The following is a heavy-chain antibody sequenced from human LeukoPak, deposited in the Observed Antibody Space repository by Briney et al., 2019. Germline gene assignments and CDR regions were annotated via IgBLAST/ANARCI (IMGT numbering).Heavy chain of an antibody. CDR3: AKGRVGMDV. V-gene: IGHV3-23*01. J-gene: IGHJ6*02. Sequence: GGSLRLSCAASGFTFSNYAMSWVRQAPGKGLERVSGISGSGGSTYYADSVKGRFTIPRENSKNTLYLQMNSLRAEDTAVYYCAKGRVGMDVWGQGTTVTVSS. CDR1: GFTFSNYA. CDR2: ISGSGGST.